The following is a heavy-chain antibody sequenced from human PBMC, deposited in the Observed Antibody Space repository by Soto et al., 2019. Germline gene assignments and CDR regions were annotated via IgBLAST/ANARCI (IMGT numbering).Heavy chain of an antibody. CDR1: GFTFTSSA. Sequence: ASVKVSCKASGFTFTSSAVQWVRQARGQRLEWIGWIVVGSGNTNYAQKFQERVTITRDMSTSTAYMELSSLRSEDTAVYYCAALPCSGGSCYPEDYYYYGMDVWG. CDR2: IVVGSGNT. D-gene: IGHD2-15*01. V-gene: IGHV1-58*01. CDR3: AALPCSGGSCYPEDYYYYGMDV. J-gene: IGHJ6*02.